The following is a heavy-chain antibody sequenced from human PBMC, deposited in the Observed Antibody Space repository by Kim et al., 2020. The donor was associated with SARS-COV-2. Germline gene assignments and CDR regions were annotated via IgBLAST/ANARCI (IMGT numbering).Heavy chain of an antibody. CDR3: ARDTPGQKGFDI. Sequence: YAIYVRSRITNNPDTSKNQFSLQLNSVTPEDTAVYYCARDTPGQKGFDIWGQGTMVTVSS. V-gene: IGHV6-1*01. J-gene: IGHJ3*02.